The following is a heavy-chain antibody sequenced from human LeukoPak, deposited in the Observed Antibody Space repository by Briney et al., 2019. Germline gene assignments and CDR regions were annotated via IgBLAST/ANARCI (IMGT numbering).Heavy chain of an antibody. CDR1: GDSINSYS. D-gene: IGHD3-22*01. Sequence: SETLSLTCTVSGDSINSYSWSWIRQPAGKGLEWIGRIYTSGSTNYNPSLKSRVTMSLDTSKNQFSLKVTSVTAADTAVYYCARGRKGRYDSSSYYYNYYMDVWGKGTTVIVSS. J-gene: IGHJ6*03. CDR3: ARGRKGRYDSSSYYYNYYMDV. V-gene: IGHV4-4*07. CDR2: IYTSGST.